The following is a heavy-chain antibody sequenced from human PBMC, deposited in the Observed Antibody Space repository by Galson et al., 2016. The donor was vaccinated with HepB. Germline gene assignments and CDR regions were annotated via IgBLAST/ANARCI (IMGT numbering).Heavy chain of an antibody. D-gene: IGHD5-12*01. J-gene: IGHJ4*02. V-gene: IGHV3-48*04. CDR1: GFPFSINS. CDR2: IGGTTSTI. CDR3: VRGAGGYAPHFDY. Sequence: SLRLSCAASGFPFSINSMNWVRQAPGKGLEWVSYIGGTTSTIFYADSVNGRFTISRDNAYNSLYLQMNSLRVEDTAVYYCVRGAGGYAPHFDYWGQGTLVTVSS.